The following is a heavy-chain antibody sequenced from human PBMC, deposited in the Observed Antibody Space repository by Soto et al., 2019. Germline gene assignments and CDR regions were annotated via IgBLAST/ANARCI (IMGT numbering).Heavy chain of an antibody. J-gene: IGHJ6*03. V-gene: IGHV6-1*01. CDR1: GDSVSSNSAA. CDR2: TYYRSKWYN. D-gene: IGHD6-6*01. CDR3: ARVAGAARGPPLHYYMDV. Sequence: SQTLSLTCVISGDSVSSNSAAWNWIRQSPSRGLEWLGRTYYRSKWYNDYAVSVKSRITINPDTSKNHFSLQLNSVTPEDTAVYYCARVAGAARGPPLHYYMDVWGKGTTVTVSS.